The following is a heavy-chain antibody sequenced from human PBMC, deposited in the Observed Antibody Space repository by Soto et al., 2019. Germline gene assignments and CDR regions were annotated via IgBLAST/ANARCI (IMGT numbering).Heavy chain of an antibody. J-gene: IGHJ6*02. V-gene: IGHV4-30-4*01. CDR2: IYYSGST. Sequence: SETLSLTCTVSGGSISSGDYYWSWIRQPPGKGLEWIGYIYYSGSTYYNPSLKSRVTISVDTSKNQFSLKLSSVTAADTAVYYCAREFGVAGPNYYYYGMDVWGQGTTVTVSS. D-gene: IGHD3-3*01. CDR3: AREFGVAGPNYYYYGMDV. CDR1: GGSISSGDYY.